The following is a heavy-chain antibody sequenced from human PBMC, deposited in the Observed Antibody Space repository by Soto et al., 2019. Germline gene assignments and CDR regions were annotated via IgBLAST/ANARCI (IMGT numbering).Heavy chain of an antibody. CDR1: GFAFSSHG. CDR2: ISYDGINK. D-gene: IGHD6-19*01. Sequence: GGSLRLSCAASGFAFSSHGLHWVRQTPGKGLEWVAFISYDGINKYYAESVKGRFTISRDSSKNTLFLRMNSLRADDTAVYYCARDNEQWLVGTYYFDYWGQGTLVTVSS. V-gene: IGHV3-30*03. J-gene: IGHJ4*02. CDR3: ARDNEQWLVGTYYFDY.